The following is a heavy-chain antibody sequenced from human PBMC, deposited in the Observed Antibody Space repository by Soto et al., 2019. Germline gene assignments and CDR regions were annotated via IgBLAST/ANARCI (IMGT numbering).Heavy chain of an antibody. CDR1: GFIFGDYY. CDR3: ATYTSPYTSGSFDH. Sequence: GGSLRLSCAASGFIFGDYYMSWVRQAPGKGLECLAYISGSGNTIYYADSVQARFTISRDNTKKSLYLQMDGLRAEDTALYYCATYTSPYTSGSFDHWGQGT. CDR2: ISGSGNTI. D-gene: IGHD3-10*01. V-gene: IGHV3-11*01. J-gene: IGHJ4*02.